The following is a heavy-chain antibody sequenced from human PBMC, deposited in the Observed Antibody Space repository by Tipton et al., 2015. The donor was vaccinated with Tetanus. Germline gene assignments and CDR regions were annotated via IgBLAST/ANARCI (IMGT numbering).Heavy chain of an antibody. CDR3: ARAALIRFRYFDRFDP. Sequence: TLSLTCTVSGGSISSYYWSWIRQPPGKGLEWIGYIYYSGSTNYNPSLKSRVTISVDTSKNQFSLKLSSVTAADTAVYYCARAALIRFRYFDRFDPRGQGTPVPVPS. CDR1: GGSISSYY. J-gene: IGHJ5*02. V-gene: IGHV4-59*01. D-gene: IGHD3-9*01. CDR2: IYYSGST.